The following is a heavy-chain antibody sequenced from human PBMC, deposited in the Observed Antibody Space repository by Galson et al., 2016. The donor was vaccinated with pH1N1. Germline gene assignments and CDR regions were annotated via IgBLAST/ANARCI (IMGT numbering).Heavy chain of an antibody. D-gene: IGHD3-16*01. V-gene: IGHV2-5*02. J-gene: IGHJ3*01. Sequence: PALVKPTQTLTLTCTFSGFSVSSSGMGVGWIRKPPGKALEWLALIYWDDDKRYSPSLKSRLTITKDTSKKQVVLTVTNMDPLDTATYYCAHREVMITNAFDVWGPGTMVTVSS. CDR2: IYWDDDK. CDR3: AHREVMITNAFDV. CDR1: GFSVSSSGMG.